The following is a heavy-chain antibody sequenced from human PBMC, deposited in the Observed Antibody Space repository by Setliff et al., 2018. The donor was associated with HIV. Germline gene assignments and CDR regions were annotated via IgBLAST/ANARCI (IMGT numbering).Heavy chain of an antibody. CDR3: AGGGQWLLRETGFGP. CDR1: GYTFTSYD. J-gene: IGHJ5*02. D-gene: IGHD3-22*01. CDR2: MNPNSGNT. Sequence: ASVKVSCKASGYTFTSYDINWVRQATGQGLERMGWMNPNSGNTGNAQKFQGRVTITRNTSISTGYRELSSLRSEDTAVYYCAGGGQWLLRETGFGPWGQGTLVSVSS. V-gene: IGHV1-8*03.